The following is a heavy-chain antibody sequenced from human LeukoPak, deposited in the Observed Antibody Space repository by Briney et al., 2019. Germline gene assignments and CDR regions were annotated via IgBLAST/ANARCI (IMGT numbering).Heavy chain of an antibody. CDR1: GFTFSSYW. CDR2: INSDGSST. Sequence: GGSLRLSCAASGFTFSSYWMHWVHQAPGKGLVWVSRINSDGSSTSYADSVKGRFTISRDNAKNTLYLQMNSLRAEDTAVYYCASGSTSGYYYFFRDYWGQGTLVTVSS. CDR3: ASGSTSGYYYFFRDY. V-gene: IGHV3-74*01. D-gene: IGHD3-22*01. J-gene: IGHJ4*02.